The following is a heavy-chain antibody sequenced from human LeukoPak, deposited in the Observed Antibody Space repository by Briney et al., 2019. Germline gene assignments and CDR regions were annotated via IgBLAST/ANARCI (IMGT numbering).Heavy chain of an antibody. CDR3: AKASPGYSSSWSRWDYFDY. V-gene: IGHV3-43*01. J-gene: IGHJ4*02. Sequence: GGSLRLSCAASGFTFDDYTMHWVRQAPGKGLEWVSLITWSASSTYYADSVKGRFTISRDNSKNSLYLQMNSLRAEDTALYYCAKASPGYSSSWSRWDYFDYWGQGTLVTVSS. CDR1: GFTFDDYT. D-gene: IGHD6-13*01. CDR2: ITWSASST.